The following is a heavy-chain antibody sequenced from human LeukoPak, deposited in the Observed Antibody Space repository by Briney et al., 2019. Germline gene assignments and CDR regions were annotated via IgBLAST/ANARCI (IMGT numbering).Heavy chain of an antibody. CDR3: ARDGSKSGVAAAPNYYFDY. Sequence: ASVKVSCKASGYTFTSYYMHWVRQAPGQGLEWMGIINPSGGSTSYAQKFQGRVTMPRDTSTSTVYMELSSLRSEDTAVYYCARDGSKSGVAAAPNYYFDYWGQGTLVTVSS. J-gene: IGHJ4*02. CDR2: INPSGGST. CDR1: GYTFTSYY. V-gene: IGHV1-46*01. D-gene: IGHD6-13*01.